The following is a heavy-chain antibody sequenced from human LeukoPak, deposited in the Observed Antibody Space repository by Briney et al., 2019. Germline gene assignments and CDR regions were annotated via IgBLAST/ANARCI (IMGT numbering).Heavy chain of an antibody. CDR2: ISYDGSNK. Sequence: PGGSLRLSCAASGFTFSSYAMHWVRQAPGKGLEWVAVISYDGSNKYYADSVKGRFTISRDNSKNTLYLQMNSLRVEDTAAYYCAKKYNTGLDPWGQGTLVTVSS. CDR3: AKKYNTGLDP. J-gene: IGHJ5*02. D-gene: IGHD1-14*01. CDR1: GFTFSSYA. V-gene: IGHV3-30*04.